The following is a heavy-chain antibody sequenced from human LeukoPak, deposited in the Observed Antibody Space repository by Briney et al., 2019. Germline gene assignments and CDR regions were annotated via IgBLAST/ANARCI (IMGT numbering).Heavy chain of an antibody. Sequence: GGSLRLSCAASGFTFSSYAMSWVRRAPGKGLEWVSSISSSSSYIYYADSVKGRFTISRDNAKNSLYLQMNSLRAEDTAVYYCARDRVDTAMVTNAFDIWGQGTMVTVSS. CDR3: ARDRVDTAMVTNAFDI. CDR2: ISSSSSYI. V-gene: IGHV3-21*01. J-gene: IGHJ3*02. CDR1: GFTFSSYA. D-gene: IGHD5-18*01.